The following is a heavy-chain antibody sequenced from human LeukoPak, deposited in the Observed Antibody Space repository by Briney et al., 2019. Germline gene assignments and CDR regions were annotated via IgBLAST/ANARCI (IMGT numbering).Heavy chain of an antibody. CDR2: ISSSGSTI. CDR3: ARETGLYSGSYFDY. CDR1: GFTSSSYE. J-gene: IGHJ4*02. Sequence: GGSLRLSCAASGFTSSSYEMNWVRQAPGKGLEWVSYISSSGSTIYYADSVKGRFTISRDNAKNSLYLQMNSLRAEDTAVYYCARETGLYSGSYFDYWGQGTLVTVSS. D-gene: IGHD1-26*01. V-gene: IGHV3-48*03.